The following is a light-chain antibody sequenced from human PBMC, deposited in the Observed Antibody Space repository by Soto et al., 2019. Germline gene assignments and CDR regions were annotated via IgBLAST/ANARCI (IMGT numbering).Light chain of an antibody. V-gene: IGKV1-5*03. CDR1: QSISSW. CDR2: KAS. Sequence: DIQMTQSPSTLSASVGDRVTITCRASQSISSWLAWYQQKPGKAPNLLIYKASSLESGVPSRFSGSGSGTEFSLIISSLQPDDFATDYCEQYNRYPRTFGGGTKVEIK. J-gene: IGKJ4*01. CDR3: EQYNRYPRT.